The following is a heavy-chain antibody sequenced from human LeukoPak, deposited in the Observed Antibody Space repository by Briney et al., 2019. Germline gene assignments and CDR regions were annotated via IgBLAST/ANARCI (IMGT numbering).Heavy chain of an antibody. CDR2: AFNSGST. Sequence: PSETLSLTCSVSGGSMNGGLYYWGWIRQSPGKGLEWIGSAFNSGSTSYNPSLKSRVTISVDTSKNEFSLKLSSVTAADTAVYYCARNATTVNHVYKYVDYWGQGTLVTVSS. CDR1: GGSMNGGLYY. J-gene: IGHJ4*02. CDR3: ARNATTVNHVYKYVDY. D-gene: IGHD4-17*01. V-gene: IGHV4-39*01.